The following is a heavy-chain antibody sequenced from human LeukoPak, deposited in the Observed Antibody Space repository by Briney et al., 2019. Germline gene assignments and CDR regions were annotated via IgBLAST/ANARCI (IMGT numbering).Heavy chain of an antibody. CDR1: GFAFDDYT. J-gene: IGHJ4*02. Sequence: SGGSLRLSCAASGFAFDDYTMHWVRHPPGRGLEWVSLINWDGTGTHYADSVMGRFTIFRDNSKNSLYLQMNSLRTEDTALYYCAKAVRSSSSWFDYWGLGTLGTVSS. V-gene: IGHV3-43*01. CDR2: INWDGTGT. CDR3: AKAVRSSSSWFDY. D-gene: IGHD6-13*01.